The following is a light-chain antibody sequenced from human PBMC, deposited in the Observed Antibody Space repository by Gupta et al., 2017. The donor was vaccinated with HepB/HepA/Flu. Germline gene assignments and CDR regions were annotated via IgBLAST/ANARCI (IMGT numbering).Light chain of an antibody. Sequence: SSGLTQDPAVSGALGQTVRITCQGDSLRSYYASWYQQKPGQAPVLVIYDKNNRPAGIPDRFSGSSSGNTASLTITGAQAEEAADYYCNSRDSSDNVVFGGGTKLTVL. V-gene: IGLV3-19*01. J-gene: IGLJ2*01. CDR3: NSRDSSDNVV. CDR2: DKN. CDR1: SLRSYY.